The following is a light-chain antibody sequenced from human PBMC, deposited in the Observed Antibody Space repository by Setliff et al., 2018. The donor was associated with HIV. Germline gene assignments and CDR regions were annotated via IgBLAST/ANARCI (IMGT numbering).Light chain of an antibody. CDR2: GDS. CDR1: SSDVGSANL. V-gene: IGLV2-23*01. CDR3: CSHTTSRTYV. Sequence: QSALTQPASVSGSPGQSITISCTGTSSDVGSANLVSWYQQRPGKVPRIILYGDSKRPSGISNRFSGSKSGNTAFLTVSGLQAEDDGDYYCCSHTTSRTYVFGTGTKVTVL. J-gene: IGLJ1*01.